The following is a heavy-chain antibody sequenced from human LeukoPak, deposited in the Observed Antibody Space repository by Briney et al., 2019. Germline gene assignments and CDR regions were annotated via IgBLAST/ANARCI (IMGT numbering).Heavy chain of an antibody. V-gene: IGHV1-2*06. Sequence: ASVKVSCKASGYTFTDYYMHWVRQAPGQGLEWMGRINPNSGGTNYAQKFQGRVTMTRDTSISTAYMKLSRLRSDDTAMYYCARESSYYYMDVWGKGTTVTVSS. D-gene: IGHD1-26*01. CDR1: GYTFTDYY. CDR3: ARESSYYYMDV. CDR2: INPNSGGT. J-gene: IGHJ6*03.